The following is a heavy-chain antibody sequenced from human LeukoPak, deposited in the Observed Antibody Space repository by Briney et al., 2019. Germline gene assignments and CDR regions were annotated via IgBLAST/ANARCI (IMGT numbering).Heavy chain of an antibody. CDR2: MKVDGSDI. Sequence: GGSLRLSCAASGFTFTNDFMTWVRQAPGKGLEWVANMKVDGSDIHYVDSVKGRFTISRDNAKNSLYLQMNSLRAEDTAVYYCASQYSSSWLIDYWGQGTLVTVSS. CDR1: GFTFTNDF. D-gene: IGHD6-13*01. V-gene: IGHV3-7*01. J-gene: IGHJ4*02. CDR3: ASQYSSSWLIDY.